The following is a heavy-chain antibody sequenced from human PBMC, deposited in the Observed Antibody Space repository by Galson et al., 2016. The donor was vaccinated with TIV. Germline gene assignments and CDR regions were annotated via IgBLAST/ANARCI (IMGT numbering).Heavy chain of an antibody. V-gene: IGHV6-1*01. CDR1: GDSVSSDSAA. J-gene: IGHJ4*02. Sequence: CAISGDSVSSDSAAWNWIRQSPSRGLEWLGRTYYRSKWYNDYAVAVKSRITITPDTSKNQFSLQLTSVTPEDTPVYYCARATPSVFGVVMTLDYWGQGTLVTVSS. CDR3: ARATPSVFGVVMTLDY. CDR2: TYYRSKWYN. D-gene: IGHD3-3*01.